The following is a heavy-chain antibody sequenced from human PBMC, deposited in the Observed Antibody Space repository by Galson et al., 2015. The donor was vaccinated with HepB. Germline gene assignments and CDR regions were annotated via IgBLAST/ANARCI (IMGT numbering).Heavy chain of an antibody. Sequence: SLRLSCAASGFTFSYAWMSWVRQAPGKGLEWVGRVKSKTDGGTTEYAAPVRGRFSISRDDSKNTLYLQMDSLRPEDTAVYYCAKGWDFWTGHYPPPGQWGQGTLVTVSS. CDR2: VKSKTDGGTT. CDR1: GFTFSYAW. V-gene: IGHV3-15*01. CDR3: AKGWDFWTGHYPPPGQ. D-gene: IGHD3/OR15-3a*01. J-gene: IGHJ4*02.